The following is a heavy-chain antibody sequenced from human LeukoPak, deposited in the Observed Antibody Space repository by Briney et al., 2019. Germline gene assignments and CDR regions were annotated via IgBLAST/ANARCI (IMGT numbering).Heavy chain of an antibody. CDR1: GFTITAYA. CDR3: AKDPNGDYVGAFDT. V-gene: IGHV3-23*01. D-gene: IGHD4-17*01. Sequence: GGSLRLSCAASGFTITAYAMSWVRQCPGKGLERVSGIGITSEYIHYADSVKGRFTISRDNSKNTVYLEMSSLRAEDAAVYYCAKDPNGDYVGAFDTWGQGTMVIVSS. J-gene: IGHJ3*02. CDR2: IGITSEYI.